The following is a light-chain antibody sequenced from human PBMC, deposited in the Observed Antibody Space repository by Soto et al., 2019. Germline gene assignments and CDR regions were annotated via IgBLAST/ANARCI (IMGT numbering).Light chain of an antibody. J-gene: IGKJ3*01. CDR2: GAS. Sequence: EIVLTQSPGTLSLSPGERATLSCKASQSISSSYLAWYQQKPGQAPRLLIYGASSRATGVPDRFSGSGSGTEFTLTISSLEPEDFAVYYCQQYGSSPFTFGPGTKVDIK. V-gene: IGKV3-20*01. CDR1: QSISSSY. CDR3: QQYGSSPFT.